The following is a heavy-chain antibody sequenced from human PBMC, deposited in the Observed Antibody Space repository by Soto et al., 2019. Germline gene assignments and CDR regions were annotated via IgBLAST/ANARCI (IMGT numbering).Heavy chain of an antibody. J-gene: IGHJ3*01. D-gene: IGHD3-10*02. CDR3: AHFVRTFDV. CDR1: GFSLSTYGVG. Sequence: QITLKESGPTLVKPTQTLTLTCTFSGFSLSTYGVGVGWIRQPPGKALEWLAIIYWDHDQYFSPSLKDRLTICNDTSTNQVVLTRTSMDPVDTATYFCAHFVRTFDVWGHGTVVTVSS. V-gene: IGHV2-5*02. CDR2: IYWDHDQ.